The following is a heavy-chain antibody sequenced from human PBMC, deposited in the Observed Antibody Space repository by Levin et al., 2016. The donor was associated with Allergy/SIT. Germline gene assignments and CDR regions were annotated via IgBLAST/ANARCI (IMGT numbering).Heavy chain of an antibody. CDR3: ARDRGVTWAAAYYAVDH. D-gene: IGHD6-13*01. J-gene: IGHJ4*02. Sequence: ASVKVSCKASGYTFTSYYLHWVRQAPGQGLEWMGIIDPSGGSTSYAQRFQGRVTMTRDTSTSTVYMELSSLRSEDTAVYYCARDRGVTWAAAYYAVDHWGQGTLVTVSS. V-gene: IGHV1-46*01. CDR2: IDPSGGST. CDR1: GYTFTSYY.